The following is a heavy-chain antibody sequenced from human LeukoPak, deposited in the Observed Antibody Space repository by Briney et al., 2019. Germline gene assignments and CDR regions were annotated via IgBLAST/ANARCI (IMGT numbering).Heavy chain of an antibody. CDR2: IKKDGSEK. CDR1: GLTVSSNW. J-gene: IGHJ3*02. V-gene: IGHV3-7*03. CDR3: ARRNQLLRNAFDI. D-gene: IGHD1-26*01. Sequence: GGSLRLSCAASGLTVSSNWMSWVRQAPGKGLEWVANIKKDGSEKYYVDSVEGRFTISRDNAKNSLYLQMNSLRAEDTALYYCARRNQLLRNAFDIWGQGTMVTVSS.